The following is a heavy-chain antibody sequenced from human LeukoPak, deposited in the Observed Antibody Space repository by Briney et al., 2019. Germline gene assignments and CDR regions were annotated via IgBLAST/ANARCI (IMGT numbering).Heavy chain of an antibody. D-gene: IGHD5/OR15-5a*01. CDR1: GFNFNIFA. CDR3: AKALYADY. J-gene: IGHJ4*02. CDR2: VSRSGDYT. V-gene: IGHV3-23*01. Sequence: GGSLRLSCAASGFNFNIFAMSWVRQAPGKGLEWVSGVSRSGDYTYYTDSVKGRFTISRDNSKKILYLQMNSLRADDTAVYYCAKALYADYWGQGTLVSVSS.